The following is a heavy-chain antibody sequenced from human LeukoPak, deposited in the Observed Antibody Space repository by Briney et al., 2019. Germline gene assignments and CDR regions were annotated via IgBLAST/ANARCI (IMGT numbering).Heavy chain of an antibody. D-gene: IGHD2-21*01. CDR2: IYYSGNT. CDR1: GGSISSYY. CDR3: AGPSDYYFDY. Sequence: PSETLSLTCTVSGGSISSYYWSWVRQPPGKGLEWIAYIYYSGNTNYNPSLKSRVTIPLDTSKKQFSLKLSSVTAADTAVYYCAGPSDYYFDYWGQGTLVTVSS. V-gene: IGHV4-59*01. J-gene: IGHJ4*02.